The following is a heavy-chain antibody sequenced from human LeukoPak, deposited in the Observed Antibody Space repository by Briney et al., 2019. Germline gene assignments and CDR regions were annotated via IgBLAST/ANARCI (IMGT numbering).Heavy chain of an antibody. Sequence: GGSLRLSCAASGFTVSSNYMSWVRQAPGRGLEWVSVIYSGGSTYYADSVKGRFTISRDNSKNTLYLQMNSLRAEDTAVYYCARAAEGVPAGIDYWGQGTLVTVSS. D-gene: IGHD2-2*01. CDR1: GFTVSSNY. CDR2: IYSGGST. CDR3: ARAAEGVPAGIDY. V-gene: IGHV3-66*01. J-gene: IGHJ4*02.